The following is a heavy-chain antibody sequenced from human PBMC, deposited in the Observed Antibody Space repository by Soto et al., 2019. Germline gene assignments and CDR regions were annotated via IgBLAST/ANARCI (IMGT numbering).Heavy chain of an antibody. J-gene: IGHJ6*02. CDR2: IYHGGST. D-gene: IGHD1-26*01. CDR3: ARGYTLDV. CDR1: GYSISSGYY. V-gene: IGHV4-38-2*02. Sequence: ETLSLTCTVSGYSISSGYYWGWIRQPPGKGLEWIGSIYHGGSTYYNPSLKSRVTISVDTSKNQFSLKLSSVTAADTAVYYCARGYTLDVWGQGTTVTVSS.